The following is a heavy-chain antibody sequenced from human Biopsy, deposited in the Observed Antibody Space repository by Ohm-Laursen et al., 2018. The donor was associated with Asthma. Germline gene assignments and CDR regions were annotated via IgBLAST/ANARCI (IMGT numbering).Heavy chain of an antibody. CDR2: MSYDGSIK. J-gene: IGHJ4*02. D-gene: IGHD3-10*01. Sequence: SLRLSCAAPGFIFRGSNMFWVRQAPGKGLEWLALMSYDGSIKDYADSVKGRFTISRDNSMNTLYLHMNSLRVEDTAVYYCARGLDYSGRSGFDYWGQGTLVTVSS. CDR3: ARGLDYSGRSGFDY. CDR1: GFIFRGSN. V-gene: IGHV3-33*05.